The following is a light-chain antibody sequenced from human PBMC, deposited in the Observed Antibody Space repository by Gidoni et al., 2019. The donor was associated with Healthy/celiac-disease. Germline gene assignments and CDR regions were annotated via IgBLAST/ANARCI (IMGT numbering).Light chain of an antibody. Sequence: DIVSTQPPGTLSLSPGERATLSCRASQSVSNNYLAWYQQKPGQAPRLLIYGASSRATGIPDRFSGSGSGTDFTLTISRLEPEDFAVFYCQQYGSSPRTFGQGTKVEIK. CDR2: GAS. J-gene: IGKJ1*01. CDR1: QSVSNNY. V-gene: IGKV3-20*01. CDR3: QQYGSSPRT.